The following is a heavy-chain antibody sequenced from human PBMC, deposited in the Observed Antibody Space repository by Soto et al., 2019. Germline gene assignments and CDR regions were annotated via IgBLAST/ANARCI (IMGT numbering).Heavy chain of an antibody. D-gene: IGHD3-22*01. V-gene: IGHV4-4*02. CDR3: ARVHRPDSSGFYYWFDP. J-gene: IGHJ5*02. CDR1: GGSISSSNW. CDR2: IYHSGST. Sequence: PSETLSLTCAVSGGSISSSNWWSWVRQPPGKGLEWIGEIYHSGSTNYNPSLKSRVTISVDTSKNQFSLKLSSVTAADTAVYYCARVHRPDSSGFYYWFDPWGQGTLVTVS.